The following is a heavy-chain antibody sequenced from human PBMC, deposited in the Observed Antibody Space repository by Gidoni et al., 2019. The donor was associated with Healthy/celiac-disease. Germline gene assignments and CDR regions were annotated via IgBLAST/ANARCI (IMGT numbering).Heavy chain of an antibody. CDR3: ASPRGQLLPWDAFDI. CDR1: GYTFTSYY. CDR2: INPSGGST. J-gene: IGHJ3*02. V-gene: IGHV1-46*01. Sequence: QVQLVQSGAEVKKHGDSVKVSCKASGYTFTSYYMHWVRQAPGQGLEWMEIINPSGGSTSYAQKFQGRVTMTRDTSTSTVYMELSSLSSEDTAVYYCASPRGQLLPWDAFDIWGQGTMVTVSS. D-gene: IGHD6-13*01.